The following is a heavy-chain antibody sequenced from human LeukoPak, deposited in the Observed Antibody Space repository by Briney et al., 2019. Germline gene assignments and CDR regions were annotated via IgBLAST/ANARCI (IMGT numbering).Heavy chain of an antibody. V-gene: IGHV4-34*01. CDR1: GGSFSGYY. J-gene: IGHJ6*02. D-gene: IGHD2-2*01. CDR2: INHSGST. CDR3: ARETTYDIVVVPAPSTNYGMDV. Sequence: SETLSLTCAVYGGSFSGYYWSWIRQPPGKGLEWIGEINHSGSTNYNPSLKSRVTISVDTSKNQFSLKLSSVTAADTAVNYCARETTYDIVVVPAPSTNYGMDVWGQGTTVTVSS.